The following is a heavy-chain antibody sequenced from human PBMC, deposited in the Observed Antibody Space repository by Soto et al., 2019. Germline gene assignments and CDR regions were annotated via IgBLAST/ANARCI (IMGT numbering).Heavy chain of an antibody. V-gene: IGHV1-2*02. D-gene: IGHD1-26*01. CDR2: INPKSGGT. CDR3: ARDLAKGGGSAGFDY. CDR1: GYTFTVYY. J-gene: IGHJ4*02. Sequence: SVKVSFKASGYTFTVYYMHWVRQSRGQGLEWMGWINPKSGGTMYPQKFQGRVTMTWDTSISTAYMALTRLRSDDTAVYYCARDLAKGGGSAGFDYWGQGTLVTVSS.